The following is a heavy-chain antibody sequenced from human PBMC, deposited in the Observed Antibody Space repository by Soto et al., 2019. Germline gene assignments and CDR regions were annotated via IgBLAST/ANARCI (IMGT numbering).Heavy chain of an antibody. V-gene: IGHV3-53*01. J-gene: IGHJ6*02. Sequence: GWSLRLSCAASGFTVSSNYMSWVRQAPGKGLEWVSVIYSGGSTYYADSVKGRFTISRDNSKNTLYLQMNSLRAEDTAVYYCATQSLVQKYYYGSGSTLGGMDVWGQGTPVTVYS. CDR2: IYSGGST. D-gene: IGHD3-10*01. CDR3: ATQSLVQKYYYGSGSTLGGMDV. CDR1: GFTVSSNY.